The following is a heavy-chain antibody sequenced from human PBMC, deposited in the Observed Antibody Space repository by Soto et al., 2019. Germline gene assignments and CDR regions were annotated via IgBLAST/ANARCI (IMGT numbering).Heavy chain of an antibody. CDR2: INAGNGNT. CDR3: ARDWYYDILTGYGYYYYYYGMDV. V-gene: IGHV1-3*01. Sequence: ASVKVSCKASGYTFTSYAMHWVRQAPGQRXEWMGWINAGNGNTKYSQKFQGRVTITRDTSASTAYMELSSLRSEDTAVYYCARDWYYDILTGYGYYYYYYGMDVWGQGTTVTVSS. D-gene: IGHD3-9*01. J-gene: IGHJ6*02. CDR1: GYTFTSYA.